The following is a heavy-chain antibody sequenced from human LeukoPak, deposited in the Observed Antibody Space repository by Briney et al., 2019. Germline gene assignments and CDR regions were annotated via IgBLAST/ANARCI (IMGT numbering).Heavy chain of an antibody. CDR1: GYTFTGYY. J-gene: IGHJ5*02. D-gene: IGHD6-13*01. V-gene: IGHV1-2*02. CDR2: INPNSGGT. Sequence: ASVKVSCKASGYTFTGYYMHWVRQAPGQGLEWMGWINPNSGGTNYAQKFQGRVTMTWDTSISTAYMELSRLRSDDTAVYYCARRLAAAGNWFDPWGQGTLVTVSS. CDR3: ARRLAAAGNWFDP.